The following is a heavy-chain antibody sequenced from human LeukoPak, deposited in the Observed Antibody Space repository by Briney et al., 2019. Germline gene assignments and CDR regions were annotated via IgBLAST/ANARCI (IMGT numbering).Heavy chain of an antibody. J-gene: IGHJ4*02. Sequence: ASVKVSCKASGYTFTSYGISWVRQAPGQGLEWMGWISAYNGNTNYAQKLQGRVTMTTDTSTSTAYMELRSLRSDDTAVYYCARDRSPERRRGVFDYWGQGTLVTVSS. CDR3: ARDRSPERRRGVFDY. CDR2: ISAYNGNT. CDR1: GYTFTSYG. V-gene: IGHV1-18*01. D-gene: IGHD1-1*01.